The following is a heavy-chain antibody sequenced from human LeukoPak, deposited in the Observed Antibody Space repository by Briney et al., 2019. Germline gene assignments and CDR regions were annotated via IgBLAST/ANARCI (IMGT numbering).Heavy chain of an antibody. V-gene: IGHV3-23*01. J-gene: IGHJ5*02. CDR1: GFRFGEYP. Sequence: GGSLRLSCAVSGFRFGEYPMTWVRRAPGKGLEWVSTINFSGTETHYADSVKGRFTISRDNSKNTLFLQLSSLRGEDTAIYYCVKGDWGDLWGQGTVVTVSS. CDR3: VKGDWGDL. CDR2: INFSGTET.